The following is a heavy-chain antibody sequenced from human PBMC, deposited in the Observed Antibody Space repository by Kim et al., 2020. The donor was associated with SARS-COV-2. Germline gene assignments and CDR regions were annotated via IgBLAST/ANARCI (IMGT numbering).Heavy chain of an antibody. Sequence: GESLKISCKGSGYSFTSYWIGWVRQMPGKGLEWMRIIYPGDSDTRYSPSFQGQVTISADKSISTAYLQWSSLKASDTAMYYCARIDGYNWNYEADAFDIWGQGTMVTVSS. V-gene: IGHV5-51*01. CDR2: IYPGDSDT. J-gene: IGHJ3*02. D-gene: IGHD1-7*01. CDR1: GYSFTSYW. CDR3: ARIDGYNWNYEADAFDI.